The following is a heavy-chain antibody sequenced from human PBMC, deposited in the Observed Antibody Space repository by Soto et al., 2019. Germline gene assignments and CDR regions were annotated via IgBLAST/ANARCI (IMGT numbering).Heavy chain of an antibody. CDR1: GGSFSGYY. Sequence: SETLSLTCAVYGGSFSGYYWSWIRQPPGKGLEWIGEINHSGSTNYHPSLKSRVTISVDASKNQFSLKLSSVTAADTVAYYCARDRGMVRGVKIPSWFDPWGQGTRVTVSS. CDR3: ARDRGMVRGVKIPSWFDP. J-gene: IGHJ5*02. CDR2: INHSGST. D-gene: IGHD3-10*01. V-gene: IGHV4-34*01.